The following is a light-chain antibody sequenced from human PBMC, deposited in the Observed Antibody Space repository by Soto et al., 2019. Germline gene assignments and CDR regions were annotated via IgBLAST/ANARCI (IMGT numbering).Light chain of an antibody. Sequence: EIVLTQSPATLSLSPGERATLSCRASQSVSNSLVWFQQKPGQAPRLLIYDASNRATDIPARFSGSGSGTDFTLTISSLEPEDLAVYYCQQRRNWPRTFGKGNKLALK. V-gene: IGKV3-11*01. J-gene: IGKJ2*01. CDR3: QQRRNWPRT. CDR1: QSVSNS. CDR2: DAS.